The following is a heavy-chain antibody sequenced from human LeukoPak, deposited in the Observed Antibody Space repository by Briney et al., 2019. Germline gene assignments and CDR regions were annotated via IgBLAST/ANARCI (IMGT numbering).Heavy chain of an antibody. CDR1: GGSITSDNW. D-gene: IGHD6-6*01. V-gene: IGHV4-4*02. J-gene: IGHJ5*02. Sequence: SGTLSLTCAVSGGSITSDNWWSWVRQPPGKGLEWIGEIDYSGSTKYIPSLKSRVTILADKSKNQFSLKLNFVTAADTAVYYCARGPGQFVRTPPRGWFDPWGQGTLVTVSS. CDR3: ARGPGQFVRTPPRGWFDP. CDR2: IDYSGST.